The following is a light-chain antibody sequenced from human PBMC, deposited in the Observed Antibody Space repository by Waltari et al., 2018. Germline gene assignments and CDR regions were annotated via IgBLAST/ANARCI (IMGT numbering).Light chain of an antibody. V-gene: IGKV2-30*02. Sequence: DVVMTQSPLSLAVTLGQPASISCWSSQSRVQSAGNTFLNWFHQRPGQSPRRLIYKVSNRESGVPDRFSGSGSGTDFTLKISRVEAEDVGIYYCLQSSQWPYAFGQGTKLEIK. J-gene: IGKJ2*01. CDR3: LQSSQWPYA. CDR1: QSRVQSAGNTF. CDR2: KVS.